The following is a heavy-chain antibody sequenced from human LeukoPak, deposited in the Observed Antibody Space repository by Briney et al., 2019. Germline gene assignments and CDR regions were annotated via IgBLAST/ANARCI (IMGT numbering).Heavy chain of an antibody. CDR2: INHSGST. J-gene: IGHJ4*02. CDR3: ARGLTTRYYSDSSAYSVY. Sequence: PSETLSLTCAVYGGSFSDYYWCWLRQPPGQWLGWIGEINHSGSTNYNRSLRSRAPISVDTSKNQFALKRSPVTAADTAVYYCARGLTTRYYSDSSAYSVYWGQGTLVTVSS. CDR1: GGSFSDYY. D-gene: IGHD3-22*01. V-gene: IGHV4-34*01.